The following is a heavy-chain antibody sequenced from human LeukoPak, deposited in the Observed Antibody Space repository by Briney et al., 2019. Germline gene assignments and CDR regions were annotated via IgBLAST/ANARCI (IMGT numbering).Heavy chain of an antibody. V-gene: IGHV1-2*02. Sequence: WASVKVSCKASGYTFTGYYMHWARQAPGQGLEWMGWINPNSGGTNYAQKFQGRVTMTRDTSISTAYMELSRLRSDDTAVYYCARVGSGYSSGWYLDWGQGTLVTVSS. CDR1: GYTFTGYY. J-gene: IGHJ4*02. D-gene: IGHD6-19*01. CDR2: INPNSGGT. CDR3: ARVGSGYSSGWYLD.